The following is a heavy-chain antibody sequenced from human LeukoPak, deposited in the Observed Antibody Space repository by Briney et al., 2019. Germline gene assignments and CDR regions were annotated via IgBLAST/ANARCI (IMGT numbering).Heavy chain of an antibody. D-gene: IGHD2-15*01. CDR1: GLTFSSYW. V-gene: IGHV3-7*01. J-gene: IGHJ3*02. Sequence: GGSLRLSCAASGLTFSSYWMSWVRQAPGKGLEWVANIKQDGSEKYYVDSVRGRFTISRDNAKNSLYLQMNRLRAEDTAVYYCARDAGYCSGGSCPLVANAFDIWGQGTMVTVSS. CDR2: IKQDGSEK. CDR3: ARDAGYCSGGSCPLVANAFDI.